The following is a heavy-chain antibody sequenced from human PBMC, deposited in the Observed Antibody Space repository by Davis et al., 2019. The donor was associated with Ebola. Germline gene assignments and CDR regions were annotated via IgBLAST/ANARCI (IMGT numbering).Heavy chain of an antibody. CDR2: ISSNGGST. V-gene: IGHV3-64*01. D-gene: IGHD1-26*01. CDR1: GFTFSSYA. J-gene: IGHJ5*02. CDR3: ARGLVREWELQWLWFDP. Sequence: GGSLRLSCAASGFTFSSYAMHWVRQAPGKGLEYVSAISSNGGSTYYANSVKGRFTISRDNSKNTLYLQMGSLRAEDMAVYYCARGLVREWELQWLWFDPWGQGTLVTVSS.